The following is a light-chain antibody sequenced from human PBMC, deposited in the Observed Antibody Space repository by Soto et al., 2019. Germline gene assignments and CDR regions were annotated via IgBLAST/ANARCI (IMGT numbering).Light chain of an antibody. J-gene: IGKJ1*01. CDR2: GAS. CDR1: QSVRST. V-gene: IGKV3-15*01. CDR3: QQPWT. Sequence: EIVMTQSPAPLSVSPGGRATLSCRASQSVRSTLAWYQQKPGQAPRLLSYGASTRATGIPARFSGSGSGTEFTLTISSLQSEDFAVYYCQQPWTFGQGTKV.